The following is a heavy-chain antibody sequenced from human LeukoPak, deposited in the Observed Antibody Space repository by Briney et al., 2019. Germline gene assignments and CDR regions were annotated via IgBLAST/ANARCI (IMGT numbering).Heavy chain of an antibody. Sequence: ASVKVSCKASGYTSTTYGISWVRQAPGQRLEWMGWISTYNGNTNYAQKLQGRVTMTTDTSTSTAYMELRSLRSDDTAVYFCARVVRFGELSFSWQYYFDYWGQGTLVTVSS. CDR3: ARVVRFGELSFSWQYYFDY. CDR2: ISTYNGNT. V-gene: IGHV1-18*01. J-gene: IGHJ4*02. D-gene: IGHD3-10*01. CDR1: GYTSTTYG.